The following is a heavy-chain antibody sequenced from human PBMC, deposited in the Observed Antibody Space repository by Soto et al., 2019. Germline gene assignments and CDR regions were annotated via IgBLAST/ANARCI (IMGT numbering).Heavy chain of an antibody. D-gene: IGHD2-8*02. Sequence: SETLSLTCTVSGGSISSYYWSWIRQPQGKGLEWIGYIYYGGSTNYNPSLKSRVTISLDTAKKQFYLKLNSVTAAETAVYYCATQRLCTGGHCWNWFDPWGQGTLVTVSS. J-gene: IGHJ5*02. V-gene: IGHV4-59*08. CDR3: ATQRLCTGGHCWNWFDP. CDR1: GGSISSYY. CDR2: IYYGGST.